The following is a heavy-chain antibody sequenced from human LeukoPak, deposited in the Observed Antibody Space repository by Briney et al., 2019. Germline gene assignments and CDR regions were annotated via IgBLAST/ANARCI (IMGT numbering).Heavy chain of an antibody. CDR2: IIPIFGTA. V-gene: IGHV1-69*13. CDR1: GGTFSSYA. Sequence: GASVKVSCKASGGTFSSYAISWVRQAPGQGLEWMGEIIPIFGTANYAQKFQGRVTITADESTSTAYMELSSLRSEDTAVYYCARVEVRGVINYYYGMDVWGKGTTVTVSS. D-gene: IGHD3-10*01. CDR3: ARVEVRGVINYYYGMDV. J-gene: IGHJ6*04.